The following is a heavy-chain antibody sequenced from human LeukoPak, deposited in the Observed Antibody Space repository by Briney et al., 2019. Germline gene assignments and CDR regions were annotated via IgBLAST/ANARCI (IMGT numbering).Heavy chain of an antibody. V-gene: IGHV4-59*01. CDR2: IYYSGST. CDR3: ARVTVYNWTSYYYYYYMDV. CDR1: GGSISSYY. J-gene: IGHJ6*03. Sequence: KPSETLSLTCTVSGGSISSYYWSWIRQPPGKGLEWIGYIYYSGSTNYNPSLKSRVTISVDTSKNQFSLKLSSVTAADTAVYYCARVTVYNWTSYYYYYYMDVWGKGTTVTVSS. D-gene: IGHD1-20*01.